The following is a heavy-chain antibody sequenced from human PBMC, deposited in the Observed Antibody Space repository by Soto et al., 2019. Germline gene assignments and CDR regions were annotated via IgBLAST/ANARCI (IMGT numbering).Heavy chain of an antibody. CDR1: GFTFSSYS. J-gene: IGHJ5*02. Sequence: EVQLVESGGGLVKPGGSLRLSCAASGFTFSSYSMNWVRQAPGKGLEWVASISSSSSYIYYADSVKGRFTISRDNAKNSLYQQMTSLRAEDTAVYYCARDLSADIVEVVAARRRWFDHWGQGTLVTVSS. D-gene: IGHD2-15*01. V-gene: IGHV3-21*01. CDR3: ARDLSADIVEVVAARRRWFDH. CDR2: ISSSSSYI.